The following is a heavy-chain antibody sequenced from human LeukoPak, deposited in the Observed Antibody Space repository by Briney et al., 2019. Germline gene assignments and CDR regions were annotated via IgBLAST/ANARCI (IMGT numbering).Heavy chain of an antibody. D-gene: IGHD2-15*01. V-gene: IGHV3-7*03. CDR1: GFTFSTYW. J-gene: IGHJ4*02. CDR2: IKEDGSEK. CDR3: ARNVGWFRFDY. Sequence: GGSLRLSCAASGFTFSTYWMDWVRQAPGKGLEWVANIKEDGSEKYYEDSVKGRFTISRDNAKNSLYLQMSSLRAEDTAVYYCARNVGWFRFDYWGQGTLVTVSS.